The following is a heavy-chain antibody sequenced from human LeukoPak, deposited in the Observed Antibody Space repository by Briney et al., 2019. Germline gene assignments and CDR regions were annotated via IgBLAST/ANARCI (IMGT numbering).Heavy chain of an antibody. V-gene: IGHV3-23*01. CDR2: ISGSGGST. D-gene: IGHD3-22*01. CDR1: GFTVSSNY. Sequence: PGGSLRLSCAASGFTVSSNYMSWVRQAPGKGLEWVSAISGSGGSTYYADSVKGRFTISRDNSKNTLYLQMNSLRAEDTAVYYCAKAHTMTWYFDYWGQGTLVTVSS. J-gene: IGHJ4*02. CDR3: AKAHTMTWYFDY.